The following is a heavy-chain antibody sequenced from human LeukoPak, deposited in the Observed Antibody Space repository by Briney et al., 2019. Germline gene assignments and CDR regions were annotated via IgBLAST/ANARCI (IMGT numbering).Heavy chain of an antibody. CDR3: AKAVVYDGNANYFDY. Sequence: TGGSLRLSCAASGFTFTSHAMSWVRQAPGKGLEWVSGMSGTGGSAYYADSVKGRFTISRDNSKNTLYLQMNSLRAEDTAVYYCAKAVVYDGNANYFDYWGQGTLLTVSP. CDR1: GFTFTSHA. D-gene: IGHD3-22*01. CDR2: MSGTGGSA. V-gene: IGHV3-23*01. J-gene: IGHJ4*02.